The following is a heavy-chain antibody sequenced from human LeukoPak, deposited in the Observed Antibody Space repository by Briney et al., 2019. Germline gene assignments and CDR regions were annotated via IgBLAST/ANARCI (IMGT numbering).Heavy chain of an antibody. CDR2: IIPIFGTA. J-gene: IGHJ5*02. Sequence: VASVKVSCKASGGTFSSYAISWVRQAPGQGLEWMGGIIPIFGTANYAQKFQGRVTITTDESTSTAYMELSSLRSEDTAVYYCVSAIVVVTAIPGWFDPWGQGTLVTVSS. CDR1: GGTFSSYA. CDR3: VSAIVVVTAIPGWFDP. V-gene: IGHV1-69*05. D-gene: IGHD2-21*02.